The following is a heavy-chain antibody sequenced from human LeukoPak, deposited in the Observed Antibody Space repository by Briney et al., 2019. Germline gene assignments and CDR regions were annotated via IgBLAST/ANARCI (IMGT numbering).Heavy chain of an antibody. CDR1: GYTFTGYY. Sequence: ASVKVSCKASGYTFTGYYMHWERQAPGQGLEWMGWINPNSGGTNYAQKFQGRVTMTRDTSISTAYMELSRLRSDDTAVYYCARALSMVRGVILKDYWGQGTLVTVSS. V-gene: IGHV1-2*02. CDR3: ARALSMVRGVILKDY. CDR2: INPNSGGT. J-gene: IGHJ4*02. D-gene: IGHD3-10*01.